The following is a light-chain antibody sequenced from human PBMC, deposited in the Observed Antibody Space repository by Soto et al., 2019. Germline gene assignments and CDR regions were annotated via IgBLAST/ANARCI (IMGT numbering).Light chain of an antibody. CDR3: CSYAGSDTLYV. CDR2: DVN. J-gene: IGLJ1*01. V-gene: IGLV2-23*02. Sequence: QSVLTQPASVSGSPGQSITISCTGSSSDVGSYNFVSWYQQHPGKAPKLMIYDVNKRPSGVSNRFSGSKSGNTASLTISGLQAEHEADYYCCSYAGSDTLYVFGTGPKVTVL. CDR1: SSDVGSYNF.